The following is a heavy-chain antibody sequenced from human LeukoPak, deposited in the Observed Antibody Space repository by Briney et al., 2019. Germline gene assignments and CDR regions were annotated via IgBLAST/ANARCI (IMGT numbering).Heavy chain of an antibody. CDR2: MNPNSGNT. J-gene: IGHJ5*02. V-gene: IGHV1-8*01. CDR1: GYTFTSYD. Sequence: ASVKVSCKASGYTFTSYDINWVRQATGQGLEWMGWMNPNSGNTGYAQKFQGRVTMTRNTSISTAYMELSSLRSEDTAVYYCARDPRYCSSTSCYPYNWFDPWGQGTLVTVSS. D-gene: IGHD2-2*01. CDR3: ARDPRYCSSTSCYPYNWFDP.